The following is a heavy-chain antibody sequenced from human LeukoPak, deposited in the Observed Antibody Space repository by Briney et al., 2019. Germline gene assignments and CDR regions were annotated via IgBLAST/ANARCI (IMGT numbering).Heavy chain of an antibody. V-gene: IGHV5-51*01. CDR3: ARLATKPGIAAAAYYFDY. CDR2: IYPGDSDT. CDR1: GYSFTSYW. Sequence: SGESLKISCKGSGYSFTSYWIGWVRQMPGKGLEWMGIIYPGDSDTRYSPSFQGQVTISADKSISTAYLQWSSLKASDTAMYYCARLATKPGIAAAAYYFDYWGQGTLVTVSS. D-gene: IGHD6-13*01. J-gene: IGHJ4*02.